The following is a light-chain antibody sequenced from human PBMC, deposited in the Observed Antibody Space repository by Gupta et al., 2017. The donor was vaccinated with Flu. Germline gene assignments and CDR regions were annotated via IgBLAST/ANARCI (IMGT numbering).Light chain of an antibody. V-gene: IGLV2-8*01. CDR3: SSYAGSNNVL. CDR1: SSDVGAYNF. CDR2: DVN. J-gene: IGLJ2*01. Sequence: QSSLTQPPSASGSPGQSVTISCTGTSSDVGAYNFVSWYQQHPGKAPKLMIYDVNKRPPGVPHRFSGSKSGNTASLTVSGLQAEDEADYYCSSYAGSNNVLFGGGTKLTVL.